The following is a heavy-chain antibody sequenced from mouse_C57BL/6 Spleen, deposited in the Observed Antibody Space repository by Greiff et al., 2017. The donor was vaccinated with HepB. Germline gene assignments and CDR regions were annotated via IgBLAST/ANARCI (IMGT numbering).Heavy chain of an antibody. D-gene: IGHD1-1*01. Sequence: VQLVESGAELVKPGASVKLSCKASGYTFTSYWMHWVKQRPGQGLEWIGMIHPNSGSTNYNEKFKSKATLTVDKSSSTAYMQLSSLTSEDSAVYYCARYPLYYYGSSYYFDYWGQGTTLTVSS. CDR3: ARYPLYYYGSSYYFDY. CDR2: IHPNSGST. J-gene: IGHJ2*01. CDR1: GYTFTSYW. V-gene: IGHV1-64*01.